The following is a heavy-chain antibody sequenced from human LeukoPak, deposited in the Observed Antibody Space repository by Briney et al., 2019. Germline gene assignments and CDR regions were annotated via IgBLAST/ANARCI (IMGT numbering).Heavy chain of an antibody. CDR2: IYSGGST. J-gene: IGHJ6*03. V-gene: IGHV3-66*01. D-gene: IGHD3-22*01. Sequence: PGGSLRLSCAASGLTVRSNYMSWARHAPGKGLEGVSVIYSGGSTYYADSVKGRFTISRDNPKNTLYLQMNSLRAEDTAVYYCAKGGSGYLHYYYYGDVWGKGTTVTVSS. CDR1: GLTVRSNY. CDR3: AKGGSGYLHYYYYGDV.